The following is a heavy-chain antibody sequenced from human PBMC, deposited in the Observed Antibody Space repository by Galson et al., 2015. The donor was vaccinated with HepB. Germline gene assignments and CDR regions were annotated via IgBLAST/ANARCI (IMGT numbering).Heavy chain of an antibody. CDR2: ISSSSSTI. V-gene: IGHV3-48*01. CDR3: ARDGDSMTTVVTGCAFVI. CDR1: GFTFSSYS. Sequence: SLRLSCAASGFTFSSYSMNWVRQAPGKGLEWVSYISSSSSTIYYADSVKGRFTISRDNAKNSLYLQMNSLRAEDTAVYYCARDGDSMTTVVTGCAFVIWGQGTMVTVSS. J-gene: IGHJ3*02. D-gene: IGHD4-23*01.